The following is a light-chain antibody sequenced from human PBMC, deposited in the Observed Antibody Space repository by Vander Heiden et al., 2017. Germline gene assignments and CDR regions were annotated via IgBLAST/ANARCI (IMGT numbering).Light chain of an antibody. CDR3: QQSDSTPIT. CDR1: QSISSY. Sequence: DIQMTQSPSSLSASVGDRVPITCRASQSISSYLNWYQQKPGKAPKLLIYAASRLQSGVPSRFSGSGSGTDFTLTISRLQPEDFATYYWQQSDSTPITFGGGTKVEIK. V-gene: IGKV1-39*01. CDR2: AAS. J-gene: IGKJ4*01.